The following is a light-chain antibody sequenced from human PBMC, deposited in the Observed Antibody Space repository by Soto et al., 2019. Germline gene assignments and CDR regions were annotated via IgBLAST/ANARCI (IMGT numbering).Light chain of an antibody. CDR1: QSVNYN. CDR2: GAS. J-gene: IGKJ1*01. Sequence: EIVMTQSPATLSVSPGEGATLSCRAGQSVNYNLAWYQQKHGQAPRLLIYGASSRATGIPDRFSGSGSGTDFTLTINRLEPEDFAVYYCQQYGSSWTFGQGTRVDI. CDR3: QQYGSSWT. V-gene: IGKV3-20*01.